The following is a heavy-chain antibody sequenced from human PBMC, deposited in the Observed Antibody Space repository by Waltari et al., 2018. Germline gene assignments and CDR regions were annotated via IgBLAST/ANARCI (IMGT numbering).Heavy chain of an antibody. Sequence: QVQLQQWGAGLLKPSETLSLTCAVYGGSVSGYYWSWIRPPPGKGLEWIGEINHSVSTNYNPSLKRRVTISVDTSKNQFSLKLSSVTAADTAVYYCARGGYDSSGYYYLDWFDPWGQGTLVTVSS. V-gene: IGHV4-34*01. CDR3: ARGGYDSSGYYYLDWFDP. CDR2: INHSVST. CDR1: GGSVSGYY. D-gene: IGHD3-22*01. J-gene: IGHJ5*02.